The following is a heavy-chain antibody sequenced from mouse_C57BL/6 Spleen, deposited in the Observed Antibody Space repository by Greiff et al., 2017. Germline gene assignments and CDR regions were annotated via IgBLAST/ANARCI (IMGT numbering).Heavy chain of an antibody. CDR3: ARRGYGSSYWCFDV. D-gene: IGHD1-1*01. V-gene: IGHV1-78*01. Sequence: SDAELVKPGASVKISCKASGYTFTDHTIHWMKQRPEQGLEWIGYIYPRDGSTKYNEKFTGKATLTADKSANTAYMQLNSLTSEDSAVYFCARRGYGSSYWCFDVWGTGTTVTVSS. CDR2: IYPRDGST. CDR1: GYTFTDHT. J-gene: IGHJ1*03.